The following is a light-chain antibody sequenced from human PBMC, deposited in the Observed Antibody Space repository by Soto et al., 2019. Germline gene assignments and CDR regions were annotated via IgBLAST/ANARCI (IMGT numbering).Light chain of an antibody. CDR3: QQVNTYPLT. V-gene: IGKV1-8*01. Sequence: AIRMTQSPSSFSASTRDRVTITCRASQGISSYLAWYQQKPGKAPKLLIYAASTSQSGVPSRFSGSGSGTDFTLSISCLQSEDFGTYYCQQVNTYPLTFGGGTKVDIK. CDR1: QGISSY. CDR2: AAS. J-gene: IGKJ4*01.